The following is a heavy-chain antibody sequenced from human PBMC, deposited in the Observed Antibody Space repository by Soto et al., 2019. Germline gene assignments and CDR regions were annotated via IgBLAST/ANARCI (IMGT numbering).Heavy chain of an antibody. CDR1: GFTFSSYA. Sequence: GGSLRLSCAASGFTFSSYAMHWVRQAPGKGLEWVAVISYDGSNKYYADSVKGRFTISRDNSKNTLYLQMNSLRAEDTAVYYCARDPLWFGELFGFDPWGQGTLVTVSS. CDR3: ARDPLWFGELFGFDP. CDR2: ISYDGSNK. V-gene: IGHV3-30-3*01. D-gene: IGHD3-10*01. J-gene: IGHJ5*02.